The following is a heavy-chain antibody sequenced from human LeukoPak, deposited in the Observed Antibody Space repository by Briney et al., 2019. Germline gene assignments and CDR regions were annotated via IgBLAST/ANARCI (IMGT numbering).Heavy chain of an antibody. Sequence: PGGSLRLSCAASGFTFSSYSMTWVRQAPGKGLEWVSFIYSDGSTYYADSVKGRFTISRDNSKNTLYLQMSSLRAEDTAVYYCAREWRVSVDAFDIWGQGTMVTVSS. CDR2: IYSDGST. J-gene: IGHJ3*02. CDR3: AREWRVSVDAFDI. V-gene: IGHV3-53*01. D-gene: IGHD6-19*01. CDR1: GFTFSSYS.